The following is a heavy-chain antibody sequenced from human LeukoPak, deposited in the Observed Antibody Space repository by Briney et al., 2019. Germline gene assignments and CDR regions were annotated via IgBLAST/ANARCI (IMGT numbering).Heavy chain of an antibody. D-gene: IGHD6-6*01. V-gene: IGHV1-69*06. CDR3: ATRAADVPTRPAYYYYYMDV. CDR2: IIPIFGTA. J-gene: IGHJ6*03. Sequence: ASVKVSCKASGGTFSSYVISWVRQAPGQGLEWMGGIIPIFGTAKYAQKFQGRVTITADKSTSSAYMELSSLRSEDTAVYYCATRAADVPTRPAYYYYYMDVWGKGTTVTVS. CDR1: GGTFSSYV.